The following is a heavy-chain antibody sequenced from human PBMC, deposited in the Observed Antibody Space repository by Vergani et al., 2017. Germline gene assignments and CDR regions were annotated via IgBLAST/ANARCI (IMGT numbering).Heavy chain of an antibody. J-gene: IGHJ4*02. Sequence: QVQLVQSGAEVKKPGASVKVSCKASGYTFTGYYMHWVRQAPGQGLEWMGWINPNSGGTNYAQKFQGRVTMTRDTPISTAYMELSRLRSDDTAVYYCARGGVRTVTTYYFDYWGQGTLVTVSS. V-gene: IGHV1-2*02. CDR1: GYTFTGYY. CDR3: ARGGVRTVTTYYFDY. D-gene: IGHD4-17*01. CDR2: INPNSGGT.